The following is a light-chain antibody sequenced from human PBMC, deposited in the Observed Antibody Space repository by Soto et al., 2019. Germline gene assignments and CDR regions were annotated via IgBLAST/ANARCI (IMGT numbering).Light chain of an antibody. J-gene: IGLJ1*01. Sequence: QSALTQPPSASGTPGQRVTISCSGSSSNIGSNTVNCYQQLPGTAPKLLIYSNNQRPSGVPDRFSGSKSGTSASLAISGLQSEDEADYYCAAWDDSLNGYVFGTGTKVTFL. CDR1: SSNIGSNT. V-gene: IGLV1-44*01. CDR3: AAWDDSLNGYV. CDR2: SNN.